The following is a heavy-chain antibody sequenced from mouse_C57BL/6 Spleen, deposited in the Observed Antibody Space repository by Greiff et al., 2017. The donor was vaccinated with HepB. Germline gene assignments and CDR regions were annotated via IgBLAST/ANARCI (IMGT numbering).Heavy chain of an antibody. CDR3: ARQYYGSSAMDY. V-gene: IGHV5-9*01. D-gene: IGHD1-1*01. CDR1: GFTFSSYT. CDR2: ISGGGGNT. Sequence: EVHLVESGGGLVKPGGSLKLSCAASGFTFSSYTMSWVRQTPEKRLEWVATISGGGGNTYYPDSVKGRFTISRDNAKNTLYLQMSSLRSEDTALYYCARQYYGSSAMDYWGQGTSVTVSS. J-gene: IGHJ4*01.